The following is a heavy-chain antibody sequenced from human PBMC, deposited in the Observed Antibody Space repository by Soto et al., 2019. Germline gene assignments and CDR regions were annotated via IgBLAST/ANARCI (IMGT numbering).Heavy chain of an antibody. CDR1: GFTVSSNY. V-gene: IGHV3-66*01. CDR2: ISRTGST. CDR3: ARVAATYGMDV. J-gene: IGHJ6*02. Sequence: EVQLVESGGGLVQPGGSLRLSCAASGFTVSSNYMSWVRQAPGKGLEWVSIISRTGSTYYADSVKGRFTISRDNSKNTLYLQMNSLRAEDTAVYYCARVAATYGMDVWGQGTTITGSS. D-gene: IGHD6-25*01.